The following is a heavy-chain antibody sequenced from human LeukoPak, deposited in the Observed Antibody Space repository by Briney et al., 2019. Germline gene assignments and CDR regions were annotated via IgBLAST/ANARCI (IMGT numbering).Heavy chain of an antibody. D-gene: IGHD1-26*01. J-gene: IGHJ4*02. CDR3: ARERERELFFDY. Sequence: ASVKVSCKASGGTFSSYAISWVRQAAGQGLEWMGRIIPIFGTANYAQKFQGRVTITTDESTSTAYMELSSLRSEDTAVYYCARERERELFFDYWGQGTLVTVSS. CDR1: GGTFSSYA. V-gene: IGHV1-69*05. CDR2: IIPIFGTA.